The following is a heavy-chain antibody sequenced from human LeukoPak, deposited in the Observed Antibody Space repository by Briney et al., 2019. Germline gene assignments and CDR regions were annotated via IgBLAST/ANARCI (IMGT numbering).Heavy chain of an antibody. CDR2: IYSSGNT. D-gene: IGHD1-26*01. CDR1: GGSISSGSHY. Sequence: SQTLSLTCTVSGGSISSGSHYWSWIRQPAGKGLEWIGRIYSSGNTNYNPSLKSRVTISLDTPKNQFSLNLSSVTAADTAVYYCAREVGGSWFDPWGLGTLVTVSS. J-gene: IGHJ5*02. V-gene: IGHV4-61*02. CDR3: AREVGGSWFDP.